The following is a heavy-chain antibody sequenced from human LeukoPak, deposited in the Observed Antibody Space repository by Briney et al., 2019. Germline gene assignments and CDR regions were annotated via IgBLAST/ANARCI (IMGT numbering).Heavy chain of an antibody. CDR2: IYSDGRT. CDR1: GFTVSNNF. Sequence: PGGSLRLSCAASGFTVSNNFMTWVRQAPGKGLEWLSVIYSDGRTYYADSVKDRFTISRDNSKNTLYLQMNSLGAEDTAVYYCARDLGYDSSVLYYWGQGTLVTVSS. V-gene: IGHV3-66*01. CDR3: ARDLGYDSSVLYY. J-gene: IGHJ4*02. D-gene: IGHD3-22*01.